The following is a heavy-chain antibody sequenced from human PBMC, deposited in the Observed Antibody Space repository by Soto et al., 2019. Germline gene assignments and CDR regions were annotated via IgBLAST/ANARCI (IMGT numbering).Heavy chain of an antibody. CDR3: ARNGTYSSSRRQYNGVGV. CDR1: GGTFDNFI. D-gene: IGHD1-26*01. Sequence: KVSCKASGGTFDNFIMNWVRQTPGRGLEWMGGIVPMLGTPTYAEKCKGRVTISATGSTSTMYMEVPSMRSEDTAIYSLARNGTYSSSRRQYNGVGVWGRVSTV. J-gene: IGHJ6*02. V-gene: IGHV1-69*16. CDR2: IVPMLGTP.